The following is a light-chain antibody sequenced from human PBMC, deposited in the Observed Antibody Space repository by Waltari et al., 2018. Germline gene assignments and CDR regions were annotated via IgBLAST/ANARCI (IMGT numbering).Light chain of an antibody. CDR1: SDHVGGYNL. J-gene: IGLJ3*02. V-gene: IGLV2-23*02. Sequence: QSALTQPASMSASPGPSVTISCTGTSDHVGGYNLFYWYQQHPGKATKLIIFEVTKRPSGVSNRFSGSRSGNTASLTLSGLQPEDEAAYYCCSYAGTDSWVFGGGTKVTVL. CDR3: CSYAGTDSWV. CDR2: EVT.